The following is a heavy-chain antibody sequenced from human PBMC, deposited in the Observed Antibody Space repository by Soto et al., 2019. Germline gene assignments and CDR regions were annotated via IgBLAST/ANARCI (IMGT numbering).Heavy chain of an antibody. Sequence: EVQLVESGGDLVQPGGSLRLSCAASGFTFSSYWMHWVRQAPGKGLVWVSRIKSDGSGAIYADSVKGRFTVSRDNAKNTLYLLMNSLSTEDTAVYYCARGDGDYHHGNGYLGRYWGQGTRVTVSS. J-gene: IGHJ4*02. V-gene: IGHV3-74*01. CDR3: ARGDGDYHHGNGYLGRY. CDR2: IKSDGSGA. D-gene: IGHD3-22*01. CDR1: GFTFSSYW.